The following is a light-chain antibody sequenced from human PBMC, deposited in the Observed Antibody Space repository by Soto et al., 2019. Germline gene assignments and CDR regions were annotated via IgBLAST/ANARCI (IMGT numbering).Light chain of an antibody. V-gene: IGKV1D-12*01. CDR2: AVS. CDR3: QQANTFPLT. J-gene: IGKJ3*01. Sequence: DIQMTQSPSSVSASVGDRVTITCRASQGIYNWLAWYQQKPGKAPKLLISAVSNLQSGVPSRFSGSGYGTEFTHTISSLQPEDFATYYCQQANTFPLTLGPGTKVDIK. CDR1: QGIYNW.